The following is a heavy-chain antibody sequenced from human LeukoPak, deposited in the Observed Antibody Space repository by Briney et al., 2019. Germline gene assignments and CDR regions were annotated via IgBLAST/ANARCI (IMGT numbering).Heavy chain of an antibody. V-gene: IGHV4-30-2*01. CDR3: ASLRGYSYGYFDY. Sequence: SQTLSLTCAVPGGSISSGGYSWSWIRQPPGKGLEWIGYIYHSGSTYYNPSLKSRVTISVDRSKNQFSLKLSSVTAADTAVYYCASLRGYSYGYFDYWGQGTLVTVSS. CDR1: GGSISSGGYS. J-gene: IGHJ4*02. CDR2: IYHSGST. D-gene: IGHD5-18*01.